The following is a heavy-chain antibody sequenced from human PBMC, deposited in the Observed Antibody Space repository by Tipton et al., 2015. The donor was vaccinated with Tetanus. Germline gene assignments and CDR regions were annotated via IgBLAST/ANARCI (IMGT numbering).Heavy chain of an antibody. CDR2: VFRSGSA. Sequence: TLSLTCSVSDDSSRNYYWSWIRQPPGKGLEWIGYVFRSGSADYNPSLKSRVNISLDRSENQISLMLTSVTAADTAVYYCARVGCSRASSFSLYFDFWGPGSLVTVSS. CDR1: DDSSRNYY. J-gene: IGHJ4*02. V-gene: IGHV4-59*12. CDR3: ARVGCSRASSFSLYFDF. D-gene: IGHD2-2*01.